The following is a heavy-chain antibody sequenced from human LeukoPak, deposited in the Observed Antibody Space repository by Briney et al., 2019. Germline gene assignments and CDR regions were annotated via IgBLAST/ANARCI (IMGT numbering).Heavy chain of an antibody. Sequence: GGSLRLSCAPSGLSFSSYTIHWVRQAPGKGLEWVSSISSTSGYIHYADSVKGRFSISRDNAKNLVHLEMDILRADDTAVYYCARGSSWLVQHPFDYWGQGTLVTVSS. J-gene: IGHJ4*02. D-gene: IGHD6-19*01. CDR1: GLSFSSYT. V-gene: IGHV3-21*01. CDR2: ISSTSGYI. CDR3: ARGSSWLVQHPFDY.